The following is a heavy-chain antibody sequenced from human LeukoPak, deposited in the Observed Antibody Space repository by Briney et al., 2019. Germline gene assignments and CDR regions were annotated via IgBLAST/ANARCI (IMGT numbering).Heavy chain of an antibody. CDR3: ARVRYSDSSVLTRKRPYYFDY. CDR1: GGSISSYY. D-gene: IGHD3-22*01. J-gene: IGHJ4*02. V-gene: IGHV4-4*07. CDR2: ISTSGST. Sequence: PSETLSLTCTVPGGSISSYYWSWIRQPAGKGLESIGHISTSGSTNYNPSLKSRVTMSVDTSKNQFSLKLSSVTAADTAVYYCARVRYSDSSVLTRKRPYYFDYWGQGTLVTVSS.